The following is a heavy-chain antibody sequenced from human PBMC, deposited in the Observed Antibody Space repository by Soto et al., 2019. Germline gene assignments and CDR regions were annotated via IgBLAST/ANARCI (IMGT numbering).Heavy chain of an antibody. V-gene: IGHV1-69*01. J-gene: IGHJ4*02. Sequence: QVQLVQSGAEVKKPGSSVKVSCKASGGTFSSYAISWVRQAPGQGLEWMGGIIPIFGTANYAQKFQGRVTIPADESTGTAYMELSSLRSEDTAVYYCARESPDYGGTSRRGTFDYWGQGTLVTVSS. CDR3: ARESPDYGGTSRRGTFDY. CDR1: GGTFSSYA. D-gene: IGHD4-17*01. CDR2: IIPIFGTA.